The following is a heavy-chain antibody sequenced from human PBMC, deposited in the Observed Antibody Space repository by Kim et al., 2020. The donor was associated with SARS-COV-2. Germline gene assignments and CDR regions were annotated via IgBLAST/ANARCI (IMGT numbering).Heavy chain of an antibody. CDR3: ARALGYCSSTICSEGMDV. Sequence: GGSLRLSCAASGFTFSSYDMHWVRQATGKGLEWVSAIGTAGDTYYPGSVKGRFTISRENAKNSLYLQMNSLRAGDTDVYYWARALGYCSSTICSEGMDVWGQGTTVTVSS. CDR2: IGTAGDT. CDR1: GFTFSSYD. D-gene: IGHD2-2*01. V-gene: IGHV3-13*01. J-gene: IGHJ6*02.